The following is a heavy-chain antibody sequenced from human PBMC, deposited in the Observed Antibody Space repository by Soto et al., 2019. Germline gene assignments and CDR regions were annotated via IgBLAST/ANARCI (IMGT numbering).Heavy chain of an antibody. V-gene: IGHV6-1*01. CDR1: GDSVSSNSAA. D-gene: IGHD6-6*01. CDR2: TYYRSKWYN. CDR3: ARGVRKQLVLYYYYGMDV. Sequence: SQTLSLTCAISGDSVSSNSAAWNWIRQSPSRGLEWLGRTYYRSKWYNDYAVSVKSRITINPDTSKNQFSLQLNSVTPEDTAVYYCARGVRKQLVLYYYYGMDVWGQGTLVTVSS. J-gene: IGHJ6*02.